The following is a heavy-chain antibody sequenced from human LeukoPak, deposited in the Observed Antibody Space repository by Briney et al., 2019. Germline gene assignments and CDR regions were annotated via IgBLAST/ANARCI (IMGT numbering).Heavy chain of an antibody. CDR3: ARAAGGWDKYYYYYVGV. CDR2: MYHSWST. D-gene: IGHD1-26*01. Sequence: SETLSLTCTVSSGSININNYYWVWIRQPPGKGLEWIGSMYHSWSTYHNPSLKGRVTIALDTSKNQFSLKLSSVTAADTAVYYCARAAGGWDKYYYYYVGVWGKGTTVTVSS. CDR1: SGSININNYY. J-gene: IGHJ6*03. V-gene: IGHV4-39*07.